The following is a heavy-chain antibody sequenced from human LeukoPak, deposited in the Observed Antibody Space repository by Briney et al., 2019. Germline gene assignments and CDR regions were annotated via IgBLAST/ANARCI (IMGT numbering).Heavy chain of an antibody. CDR3: ARDVVVVPAAIHYGMDV. CDR2: INHSGRT. CDR1: GGSFSDYF. V-gene: IGHV4-34*01. J-gene: IGHJ6*02. D-gene: IGHD2-2*01. Sequence: PSETLSLTCAVYGGSFSDYFSGWIRQPPGKGLEWIGEINHSGRTYYNPSLKSRVTISVDTSKNQFSLNLSSVTAADTAVYYCARDVVVVPAAIHYGMDVWGQGTTVTVSS.